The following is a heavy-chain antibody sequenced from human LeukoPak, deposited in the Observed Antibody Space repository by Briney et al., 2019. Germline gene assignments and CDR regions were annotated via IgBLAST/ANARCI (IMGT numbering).Heavy chain of an antibody. J-gene: IGHJ4*02. D-gene: IGHD1-7*01. Sequence: GGSLRLSCATSGLTFRITWMHWVRQAPGKGLMWVSRMNGEGTTIDYADSVKGRFTVSRDYAKNTLFLQMNNLRTEDTALYFCATARNFRFEYWGQGSLVVVSS. CDR2: MNGEGTTI. V-gene: IGHV3-74*01. CDR3: ATARNFRFEY. CDR1: GLTFRITW.